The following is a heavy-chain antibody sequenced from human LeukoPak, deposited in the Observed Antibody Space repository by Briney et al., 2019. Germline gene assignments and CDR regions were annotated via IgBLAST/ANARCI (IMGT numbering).Heavy chain of an antibody. CDR3: ARAVAGDGGYFDY. Sequence: SETLSLTCTVSGGSISSGDYYWSWIRQPPGKGLEWIGYIYYSGSTNYNPSLKSRVTISVDTSKNQFSLKLSSVTAADTAVYYCARAVAGDGGYFDYWGQGTLVTVSS. CDR1: GGSISSGDYY. CDR2: IYYSGST. V-gene: IGHV4-61*08. D-gene: IGHD6-19*01. J-gene: IGHJ4*02.